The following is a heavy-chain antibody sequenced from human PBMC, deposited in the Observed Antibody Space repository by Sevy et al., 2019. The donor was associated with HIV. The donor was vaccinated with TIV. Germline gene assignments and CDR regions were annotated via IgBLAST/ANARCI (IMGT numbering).Heavy chain of an antibody. Sequence: ASVKVSCKASGVTFNSYAFHWVRQAPGQGLEWMGGIIPMFGTTDYAQKFQGRVTISADESTSTVYMEQSSLRSEDTAVYYCTRGGTKIIGGGYYFDYWGQGTLVTVSS. V-gene: IGHV1-69*13. CDR1: GVTFNSYA. D-gene: IGHD3-22*01. J-gene: IGHJ4*02. CDR2: IIPMFGTT. CDR3: TRGGTKIIGGGYYFDY.